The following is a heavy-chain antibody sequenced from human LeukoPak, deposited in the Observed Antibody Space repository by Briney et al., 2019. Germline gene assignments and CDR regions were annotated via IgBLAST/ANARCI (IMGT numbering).Heavy chain of an antibody. CDR3: ARDDTGQTGRPV. V-gene: IGHV4-61*02. J-gene: IGHJ6*04. D-gene: IGHD1-1*01. Sequence: PSQTLSLTCTVSCGSISSGSYYWSWIRQPAGKGLEWIGRIYTSGSTNYNPSLKSRVTISVDTSKNQFSLKLSSVTAADTAVYYCARDDTGQTGRPVWGKGTTVTVSS. CDR1: CGSISSGSYY. CDR2: IYTSGST.